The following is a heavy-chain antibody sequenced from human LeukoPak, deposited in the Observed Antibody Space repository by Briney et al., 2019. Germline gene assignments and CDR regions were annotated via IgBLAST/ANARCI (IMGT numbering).Heavy chain of an antibody. J-gene: IGHJ4*02. D-gene: IGHD3-10*01. CDR1: GGSISSYY. Sequence: PSDTLSLTCTVSGGSISSYYWSWIRQPPGKGLEWIGYIYHRGSTTYNPSLKSRVTISVDTSKNHFSLNLSSVTAADTAVYYCARGVDFGYWGQGTLVTVSS. CDR3: ARGVDFGY. CDR2: IYHRGST. V-gene: IGHV4-59*07.